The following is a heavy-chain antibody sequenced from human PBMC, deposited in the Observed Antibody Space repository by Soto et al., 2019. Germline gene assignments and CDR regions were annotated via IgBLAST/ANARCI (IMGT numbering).Heavy chain of an antibody. V-gene: IGHV1-24*01. CDR2: FDPEDGET. J-gene: IGHJ4*02. CDR1: GYTLTELS. D-gene: IGHD4-17*01. Sequence: GASVKVSCKFSGYTLTELSVHWVRQAPGYGLEWMGGFDPEDGETIYAQRFQGRVTMTEDTSTDSAYMELSSLRSEVTAVSYCATMTTVTNLLDYWGQGTLVTVSS. CDR3: ATMTTVTNLLDY.